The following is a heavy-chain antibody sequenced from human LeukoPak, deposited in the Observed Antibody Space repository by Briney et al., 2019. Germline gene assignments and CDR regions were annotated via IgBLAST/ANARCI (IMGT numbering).Heavy chain of an antibody. CDR1: GFSVSSFC. CDR2: VKQDGSEK. Sequence: WGSLCLTCTASGFSVSSFCMYWVCLGPRTGKGRESIVKQDGSEKKYVDSVKGRFTISRDNAKNSLYLQINSLRAEDTAVYYCARVYGVYYDSTGYYSGWGQGTLVTVSS. D-gene: IGHD3-22*01. J-gene: IGHJ4*02. V-gene: IGHV3-7*02. CDR3: ARVYGVYYDSTGYYSG.